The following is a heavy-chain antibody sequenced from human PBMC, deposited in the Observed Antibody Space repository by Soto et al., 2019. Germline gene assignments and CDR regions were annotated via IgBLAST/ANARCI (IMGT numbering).Heavy chain of an antibody. J-gene: IGHJ5*02. CDR3: SVNGREGVTGFGAAAYNFFT. CDR2: MSYTTTA. V-gene: IGHV4-39*01. CDR1: GGSTRSSSYY. Sequence: QLQLRESGPGLVKPSETLSLTCTVYGGSTRSSSYYWGWVRQPPVQGLEWVGSMSYTTTAYYNPSLRSPVILSRDTCKNSFWRTLRSGIGPRTAVYYFSVNGREGVTGFGAAAYNFFTWGQGTPVTLPS. D-gene: IGHD3-3*01.